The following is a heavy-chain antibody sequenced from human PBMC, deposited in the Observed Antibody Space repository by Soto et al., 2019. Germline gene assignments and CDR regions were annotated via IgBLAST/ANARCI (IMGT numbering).Heavy chain of an antibody. V-gene: IGHV4-59*04. CDR3: ARHLTYCSAGSCYSDFPYYGMDV. J-gene: IGHJ6*02. D-gene: IGHD2-15*01. Sequence: SGTLSLTCTVSGGSISSYYWSWIWQPQGKGLEWIGYIYYSGSTYYNPSLKSRVTISVDTSKNQFSLKLSSVTAADTAVYYCARHLTYCSAGSCYSDFPYYGMDVWGQGTTVTVSS. CDR2: IYYSGST. CDR1: GGSISSYY.